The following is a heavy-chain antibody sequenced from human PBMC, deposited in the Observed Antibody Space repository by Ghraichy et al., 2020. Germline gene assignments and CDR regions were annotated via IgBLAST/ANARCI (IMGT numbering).Heavy chain of an antibody. CDR1: GFTFSDYW. CDR3: ARYPGDKSVDY. V-gene: IGHV3-7*01. J-gene: IGHJ4*02. Sequence: GGSLRLSCAASGFTFSDYWMTWVRQAPGKGLEWLANIKPDGSEKFYADSVKGRFTISRDNANNSVHLQMKYLSAEDTGIYFCARYPGDKSVDYWGQGALVTVYS. D-gene: IGHD1-26*01. CDR2: IKPDGSEK.